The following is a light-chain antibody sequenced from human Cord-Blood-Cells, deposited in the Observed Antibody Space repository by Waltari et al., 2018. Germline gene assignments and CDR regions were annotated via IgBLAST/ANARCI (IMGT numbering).Light chain of an antibody. CDR1: QSISSY. J-gene: IGKJ3*01. V-gene: IGKV1-39*01. Sequence: DIQMTQSPSSLYASIRDRVTITSRASQSISSYLNWYQQKPGKAPKLLIYAASSLQSGFPSSCSGSGAGTEFNLTISSLQPEDFATYYCQQRYSTPVTFGPGSKVDIK. CDR2: AAS. CDR3: QQRYSTPVT.